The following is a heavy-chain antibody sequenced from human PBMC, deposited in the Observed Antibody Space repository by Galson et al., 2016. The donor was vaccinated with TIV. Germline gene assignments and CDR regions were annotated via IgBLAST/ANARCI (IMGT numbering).Heavy chain of an antibody. CDR1: DDSISSTDYY. V-gene: IGHV4-30-4*08. J-gene: IGHJ3*02. D-gene: IGHD5-18*01. CDR2: IYYSGNT. CDR3: ARFVDSVMLRDI. Sequence: LSLTCTFSDDSISSTDYYWTWIRQPPGKGLEWIGYIYYSGNTNYKSSLRSRVTISVDFSKNQFSLKLNSVTAADTAVYYFARFVDSVMLRDIWGQGTMVSVSS.